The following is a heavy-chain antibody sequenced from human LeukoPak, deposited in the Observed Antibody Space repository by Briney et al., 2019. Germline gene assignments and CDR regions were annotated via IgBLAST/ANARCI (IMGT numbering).Heavy chain of an antibody. CDR3: ARRGRATVTTRGAFDI. CDR2: IYYSGST. J-gene: IGHJ3*02. D-gene: IGHD4-17*01. Sequence: SETLSLTCAVSGGSISSNSYYWGWIRQPPGKGLEWIGSIYYSGSTYYNPSLKSRVTISVDTSKNQFSLKLSSVTAADTAVYYCARRGRATVTTRGAFDIWGQGTMVTVSS. V-gene: IGHV4-39*01. CDR1: GGSISSNSYY.